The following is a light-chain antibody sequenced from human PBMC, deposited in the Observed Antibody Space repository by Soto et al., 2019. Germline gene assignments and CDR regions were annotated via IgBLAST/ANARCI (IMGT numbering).Light chain of an antibody. Sequence: EVVMTQSPALLSVSPGERVTLSCRASQSVNNNLAWYQQQPGQAPRLLIYDTSSRATGVPARFSGSGSGTEFTLTISSLKAEDFAVYYCQQYITSPWTFGQGTKVEIK. J-gene: IGKJ1*01. CDR1: QSVNNN. V-gene: IGKV3-15*01. CDR3: QQYITSPWT. CDR2: DTS.